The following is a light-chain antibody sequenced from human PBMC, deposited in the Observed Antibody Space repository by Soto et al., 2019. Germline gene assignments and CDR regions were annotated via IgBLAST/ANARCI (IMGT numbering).Light chain of an antibody. CDR1: QSVRSSY. CDR3: QQYGNSPYT. CDR2: GAS. Sequence: EIVMTQSPATLSLSPGERATLSCRASQSVRSSYLSWYQQKPGQAPRLLIYGASTRATGIPARFSGSGSGTDFTLTISSLQPGDFAVYYCQQYGNSPYTFGQGTKLEIK. J-gene: IGKJ2*01. V-gene: IGKV3D-7*01.